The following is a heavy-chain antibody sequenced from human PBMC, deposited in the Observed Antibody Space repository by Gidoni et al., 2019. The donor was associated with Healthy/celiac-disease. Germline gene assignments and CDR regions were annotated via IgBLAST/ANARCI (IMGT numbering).Heavy chain of an antibody. J-gene: IGHJ4*02. Sequence: RLSFATSGFTFSIFSMNWVLQLPGKGLEWVLYISSNSITIYYSDLLKVRFTISKDNEKNSLYLQMNSLNDEDTAVYYCARDRLQPFDYWGQGTLVTVSS. CDR3: ARDRLQPFDY. CDR2: ISSNSITI. D-gene: IGHD2-15*01. V-gene: IGHV3-48*02. CDR1: GFTFSIFS.